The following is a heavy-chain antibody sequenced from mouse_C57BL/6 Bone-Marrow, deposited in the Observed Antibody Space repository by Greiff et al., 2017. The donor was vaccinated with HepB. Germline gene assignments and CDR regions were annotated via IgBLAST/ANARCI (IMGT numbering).Heavy chain of an antibody. CDR3: ARPDYYGSSWFAY. CDR1: GYSFTDYN. J-gene: IGHJ3*01. CDR2: INPNYGTT. V-gene: IGHV1-39*01. D-gene: IGHD1-1*01. Sequence: VQLKESGPELVKPGASVKISCKASGYSFTDYNMNWVKQSNGKSLEWIGVINPNYGTTSYNQKFKGKATLTVDQSSSTAYMQLNSLTSEDSAVYYCARPDYYGSSWFAYWGQGTLVTVSA.